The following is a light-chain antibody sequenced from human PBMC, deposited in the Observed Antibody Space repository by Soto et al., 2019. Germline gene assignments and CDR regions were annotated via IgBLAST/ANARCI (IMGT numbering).Light chain of an antibody. CDR1: SSDVGGYNY. J-gene: IGLJ1*01. Sequence: LTQPASVSGSPGQSITISCTGTSSDVGGYNYVSWYQQHPGKAPKLVIYEVSNRPSGVSNRFSGSKSGNTASLTISGLQAEDEADYYCSSYTSSSTLDVFGTGTKVTVL. V-gene: IGLV2-14*01. CDR2: EVS. CDR3: SSYTSSSTLDV.